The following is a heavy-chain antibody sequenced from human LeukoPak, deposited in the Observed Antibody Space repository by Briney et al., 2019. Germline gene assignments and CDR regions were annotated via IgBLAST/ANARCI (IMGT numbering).Heavy chain of an antibody. Sequence: GGSLRLSCAASGFTFSSYAMSWVRQAPGKGLEWVSAISGSGGSTYYADSVKGRFTISRDNSKNTLYLQMNSLSAQDTAVYYRAKAGTSCYIHCQNWFDPWGQGTLVTVSS. CDR3: AKAGTSCYIHCQNWFDP. CDR2: ISGSGGST. J-gene: IGHJ5*02. D-gene: IGHD2-2*01. CDR1: GFTFSSYA. V-gene: IGHV3-23*01.